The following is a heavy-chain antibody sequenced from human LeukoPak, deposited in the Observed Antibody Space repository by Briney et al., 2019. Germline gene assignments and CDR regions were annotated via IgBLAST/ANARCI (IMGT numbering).Heavy chain of an antibody. CDR3: AKEQLYSRSWYYFDY. J-gene: IGHJ4*02. CDR2: IIPIFGTA. V-gene: IGHV1-69*05. Sequence: GASVKVSCKASGGTFSSYAISWVRQAPGQGLEWMGRIIPIFGTANYAQKFQGRVTITTDESTSTAYMELSSLRSEDTAVYYCAKEQLYSRSWYYFDYWGQGTLVTVSS. CDR1: GGTFSSYA. D-gene: IGHD6-13*01.